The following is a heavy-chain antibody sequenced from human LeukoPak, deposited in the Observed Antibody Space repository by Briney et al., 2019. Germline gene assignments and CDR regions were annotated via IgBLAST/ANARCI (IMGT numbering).Heavy chain of an antibody. CDR2: ISSSSSTI. J-gene: IGHJ4*02. V-gene: IGHV3-48*02. CDR1: GFTFSSYS. Sequence: PGGSLTLSCAASGFTFSSYSMNWVRQAPGKGVEWVSYISSSSSTIYYADSVKGRFTIARDNAKNSLYLQMNSLRDEDTAVYYCARDGVAYCGGDCYHFDYWGQGSLVTVSS. CDR3: ARDGVAYCGGDCYHFDY. D-gene: IGHD2-21*02.